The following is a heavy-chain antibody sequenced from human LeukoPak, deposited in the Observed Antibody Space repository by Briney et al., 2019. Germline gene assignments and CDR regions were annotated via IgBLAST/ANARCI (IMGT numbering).Heavy chain of an antibody. CDR3: VKDNPLDY. D-gene: IGHD1-14*01. V-gene: IGHV3-30*02. CDR2: IRYDGNNK. Sequence: GGSLRLSCGASGFTFSNYGMLWVRQAPGKGLEWVAFIRYDGNNKLYADSMKGRFPISRDNSKNTLYLHINSLRAEDTAVYYCVKDNPLDYWGQGTLVIVSS. J-gene: IGHJ4*02. CDR1: GFTFSNYG.